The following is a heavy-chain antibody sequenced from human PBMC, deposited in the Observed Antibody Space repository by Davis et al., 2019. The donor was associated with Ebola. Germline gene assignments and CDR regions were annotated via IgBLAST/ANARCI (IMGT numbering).Heavy chain of an antibody. CDR1: GFTFSDYY. Sequence: GESLKISCAASGFTFSDYYMNWIRQAPGKGLEWVSYISSSGSTIYYADSVKGRFTISRDNAKNSVFLQMNSLRAEDTAVYYCTTDRVYCSSTSCLVYYYYYGMDVWGQGTTVTVSS. D-gene: IGHD2-2*01. V-gene: IGHV3-11*01. J-gene: IGHJ6*02. CDR2: ISSSGSTI. CDR3: TTDRVYCSSTSCLVYYYYYGMDV.